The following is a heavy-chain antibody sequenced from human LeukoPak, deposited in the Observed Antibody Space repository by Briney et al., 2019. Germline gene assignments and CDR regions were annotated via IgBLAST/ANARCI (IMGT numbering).Heavy chain of an antibody. J-gene: IGHJ4*02. CDR3: ARRYCSSTTCRGDFDY. V-gene: IGHV5-51*01. CDR2: IYPGDFDT. CDR1: GYSFTTYW. Sequence: GESLKISCKGSGYSFTTYWIAWVRQMPEKGLEWMGIIYPGDFDTRYSPSFQGQVSISVDKSISTAYLQWSSLKASDTAMYYCARRYCSSTTCRGDFDYWGQGTLVTVSS. D-gene: IGHD2-2*01.